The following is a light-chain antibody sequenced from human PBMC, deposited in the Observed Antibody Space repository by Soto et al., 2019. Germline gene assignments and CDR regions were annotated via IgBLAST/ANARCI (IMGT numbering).Light chain of an antibody. Sequence: QSALTQPASVSGSPGQSITISCTETSSDVGVYNYVSWYQQHPGKAPKLMIYEVNNRPSGVSNRFSGSKSGNTASLTISGLQAEDGADYYCSSYTSSSSLVFGGGTQLTVL. J-gene: IGLJ3*02. CDR1: SSDVGVYNY. V-gene: IGLV2-14*01. CDR2: EVN. CDR3: SSYTSSSSLV.